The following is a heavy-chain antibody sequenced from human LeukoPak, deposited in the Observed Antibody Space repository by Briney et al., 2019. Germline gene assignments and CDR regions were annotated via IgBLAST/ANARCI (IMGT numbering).Heavy chain of an antibody. V-gene: IGHV4-31*03. Sequence: SQTLSLTCTVSGGSISSGRYYWSWIRHLPGKGLEWIAYIYYSGSTYYNPSLKSRVTISIDTSNNQFSLNLISVTAADAAVYYCARHRVGDSSGYNYPFDYWGQGTLVTVSS. CDR3: ARHRVGDSSGYNYPFDY. D-gene: IGHD3-22*01. CDR1: GGSISSGRYY. CDR2: IYYSGST. J-gene: IGHJ4*02.